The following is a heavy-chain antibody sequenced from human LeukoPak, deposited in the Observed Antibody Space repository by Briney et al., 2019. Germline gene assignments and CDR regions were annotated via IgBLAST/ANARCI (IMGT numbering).Heavy chain of an antibody. Sequence: ASVKVSCKASGYTFTRYDINWVRQATGQGLEWMGWMNPNSGNTGYAQKFQGRVTMTRNTSISTAYMELSSLRSEDTAVYYCARVAELLWFGERSADFDYWGQGTLVTVSS. J-gene: IGHJ4*02. D-gene: IGHD3-10*01. CDR1: GYTFTRYD. CDR3: ARVAELLWFGERSADFDY. CDR2: MNPNSGNT. V-gene: IGHV1-8*01.